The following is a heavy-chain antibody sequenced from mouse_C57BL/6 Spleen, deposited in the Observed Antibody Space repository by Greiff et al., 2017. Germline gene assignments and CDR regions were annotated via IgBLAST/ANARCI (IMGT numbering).Heavy chain of an antibody. CDR1: GYTFTNYW. CDR3: ARKGHYGSSDYCDY. D-gene: IGHD1-1*01. J-gene: IGHJ2*01. CDR2: IYPGGGYT. Sequence: VQLQQSGAELVRPGTSVKMSCKASGYTFTNYWIGWAKQRPGHGLEWIGDIYPGGGYTNYNEKFKGKATMTADKSSSTAYMQFSSLTSEDSAIYYCARKGHYGSSDYCDYWGQGTTLTVSS. V-gene: IGHV1-63*01.